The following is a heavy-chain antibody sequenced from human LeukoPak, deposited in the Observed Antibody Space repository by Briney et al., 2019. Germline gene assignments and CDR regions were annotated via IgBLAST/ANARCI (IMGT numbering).Heavy chain of an antibody. CDR2: IDPNSGGS. J-gene: IGHJ4*02. CDR1: GYTFTGYY. CDR3: ARAPRGFCSGGSCFDF. V-gene: IGHV1-2*02. D-gene: IGHD2-15*01. Sequence: GESLKISCKGSGYTFTGYYIHWVRQAPGQGLEWMGWIDPNSGGSNSAQKFQGRVTMTRDTSISTAYMELSRLRSDDTAVYYCARAPRGFCSGGSCFDFWGQGTLVTVSS.